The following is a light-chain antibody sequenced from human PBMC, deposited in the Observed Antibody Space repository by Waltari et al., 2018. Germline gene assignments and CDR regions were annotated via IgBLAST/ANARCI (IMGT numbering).Light chain of an antibody. J-gene: IGKJ2*01. CDR1: QDIRNE. CDR2: AAS. CDR3: LQDHGYPRT. V-gene: IGKV1-6*01. Sequence: AIQMTPSPSPLPASVGDRVTITCRASQDIRNELGWYQQRPGKAPSLLLYAASNLQGGVPSRFSGSCSGTDFTLTINSLQPEDFATYYCLQDHGYPRTFGQGTKLEIK.